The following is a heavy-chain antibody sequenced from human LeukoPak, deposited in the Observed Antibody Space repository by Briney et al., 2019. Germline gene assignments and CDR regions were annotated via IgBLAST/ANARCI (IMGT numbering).Heavy chain of an antibody. CDR2: ISGSGETT. J-gene: IGHJ4*02. CDR1: GFTFSSYG. D-gene: IGHD3-22*01. V-gene: IGHV3-23*01. CDR3: AETHGYFDQ. Sequence: GGSLRLSCAASGFTFSSYGMTWLRQTPAKGLEWVSAISGSGETTYYSDSVKGRFTISRDNSKNTLFPQMNSLRVEDAAMYYCAETHGYFDQWGQGTLVAVSS.